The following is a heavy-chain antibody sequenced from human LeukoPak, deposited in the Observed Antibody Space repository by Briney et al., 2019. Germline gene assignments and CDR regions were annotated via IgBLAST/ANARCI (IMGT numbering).Heavy chain of an antibody. CDR2: ISWNSGSI. CDR3: VRDGVRAFDI. Sequence: GGSLRLSCAASGFTFDDYAMHWVRQAPGKGLEWVSGISWNSGSIGYADSVKGRFTISRDNAKNSLYLQMSSLRAEDMALYYCVRDGVRAFDIWGQGTMVTVSS. J-gene: IGHJ3*02. CDR1: GFTFDDYA. D-gene: IGHD2-21*01. V-gene: IGHV3-9*03.